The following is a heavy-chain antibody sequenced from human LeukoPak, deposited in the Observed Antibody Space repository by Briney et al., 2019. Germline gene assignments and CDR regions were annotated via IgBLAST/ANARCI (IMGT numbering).Heavy chain of an antibody. Sequence: PGRSLRLSCAASGFTFDDYAMHWVRQAPGKGLEWVSGISWNSGSIGYADSVKGRFTISRDNAKNSLYLQMDSLRAEDTALYYCAKDDGYGDYLGAFDIWGQGTMVTVSS. CDR3: AKDDGYGDYLGAFDI. CDR2: ISWNSGSI. D-gene: IGHD4-17*01. J-gene: IGHJ3*02. V-gene: IGHV3-9*01. CDR1: GFTFDDYA.